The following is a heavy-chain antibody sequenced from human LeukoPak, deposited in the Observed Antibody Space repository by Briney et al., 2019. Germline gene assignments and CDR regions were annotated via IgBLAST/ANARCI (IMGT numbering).Heavy chain of an antibody. CDR2: INHSGNT. Sequence: SETLSLTCAVYGGSFSDYYWTWIRQSPGKGLEWIGEINHSGNTYYNPSLKSRVTISVDTSKNQISLKLSSVTAADTAVYYCARQPAGDYVSDYWGQGTLVTVSS. CDR3: ARQPAGDYVSDY. D-gene: IGHD4-17*01. V-gene: IGHV4-34*01. J-gene: IGHJ4*02. CDR1: GGSFSDYY.